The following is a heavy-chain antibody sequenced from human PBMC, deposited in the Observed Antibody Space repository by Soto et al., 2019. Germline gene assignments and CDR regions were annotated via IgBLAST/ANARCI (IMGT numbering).Heavy chain of an antibody. J-gene: IGHJ3*01. CDR1: GFTFSSYG. D-gene: IGHD3-22*01. CDR3: ARDQLYYNDISGRPLNAFDV. Sequence: GGSLRLSCAASGFTFSSYGMHWVRQAPGKGLEWVSYIGIGSSTKYYADSVKGRFTISRDNAKNSLYLQMNSLRAEDTAVYYCARDQLYYNDISGRPLNAFDVWGQGTMVTVSS. V-gene: IGHV3-48*01. CDR2: IGIGSSTK.